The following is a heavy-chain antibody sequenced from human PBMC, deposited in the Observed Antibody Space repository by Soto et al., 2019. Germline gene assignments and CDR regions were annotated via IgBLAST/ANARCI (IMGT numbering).Heavy chain of an antibody. Sequence: PSDSLFLTCAVYGWSFIGYSWGWLRQPPGKGLEWIGEINHSGSTNYNPSLKSRVTISVDTSKNQFSLKLSSVTAADTAVYYCARGSGYCSSTSCYILDYWGQG. CDR2: INHSGST. CDR1: GWSFIGYS. D-gene: IGHD2-2*02. CDR3: ARGSGYCSSTSCYILDY. J-gene: IGHJ4*02. V-gene: IGHV4-34*01.